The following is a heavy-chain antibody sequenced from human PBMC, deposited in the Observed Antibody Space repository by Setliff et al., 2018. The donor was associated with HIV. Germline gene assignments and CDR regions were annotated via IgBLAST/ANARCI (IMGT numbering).Heavy chain of an antibody. CDR2: IYYSGNT. CDR1: GASISSHNYY. Sequence: PSETLSLTCTVSGASISSHNYYWGWIRQPPGKGLEWIGTIYYSGNTYYNPSLKSRVTISADTSKNEFFLKLSSVTAADTAVYYCARQREVYGTVYYYYMDVWGKGTTVTVSS. J-gene: IGHJ6*03. V-gene: IGHV4-39*01. CDR3: ARQREVYGTVYYYYMDV. D-gene: IGHD4-17*01.